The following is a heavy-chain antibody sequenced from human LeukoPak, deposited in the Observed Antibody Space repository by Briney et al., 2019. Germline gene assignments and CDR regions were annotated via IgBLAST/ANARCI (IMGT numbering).Heavy chain of an antibody. J-gene: IGHJ4*02. D-gene: IGHD1-1*01. V-gene: IGHV3-21*01. CDR2: ISSSSSYI. CDR1: GFTFSSYS. Sequence: GGSLRLSCAASGFTFSSYSMNWVRQAPGRGLEWVSSISSSSSYIYYADSLKGRFTISRDNAKNSLYLQMNSLRAEDTAVYYCARDGWNDDCWGQGTLVTVSS. CDR3: ARDGWNDDC.